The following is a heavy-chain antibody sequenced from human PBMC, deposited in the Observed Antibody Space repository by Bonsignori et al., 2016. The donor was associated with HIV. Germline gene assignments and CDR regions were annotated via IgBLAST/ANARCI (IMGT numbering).Heavy chain of an antibody. V-gene: IGHV4-34*01. D-gene: IGHD4-17*01. CDR2: INRSGST. J-gene: IGHJ6*03. Sequence: WIRQPPGKGLEWIGEINRSGSTNYNPSLKSRVTISVDTSKNQFSLKLSSVTAADTAVYYCARGVTVTTAYYYYYYMDVWGQRDHGHRLL. CDR3: ARGVTVTTAYYYYYYMDV.